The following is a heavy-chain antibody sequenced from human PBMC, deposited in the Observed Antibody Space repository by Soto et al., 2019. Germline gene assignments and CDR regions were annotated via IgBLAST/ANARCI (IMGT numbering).Heavy chain of an antibody. Sequence: QVQLVESGGGVVQPGRSLRLSCAASGFTFSCYAMHWVRQAPGKGLEWVAVISYDGSNKYYADSVKGRFTISRDNSKNTLYLQMNSLRAEDTAVYYCARDDARFTWIQLWRHAFDIWGQGTMVTVSS. CDR3: ARDDARFTWIQLWRHAFDI. D-gene: IGHD5-18*01. CDR1: GFTFSCYA. CDR2: ISYDGSNK. V-gene: IGHV3-30-3*01. J-gene: IGHJ3*02.